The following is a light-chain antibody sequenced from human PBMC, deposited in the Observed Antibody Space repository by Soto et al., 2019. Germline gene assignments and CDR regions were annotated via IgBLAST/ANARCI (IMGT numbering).Light chain of an antibody. V-gene: IGLV1-47*01. Sequence: QSVLTQPPSASGTPGQRVAISCSGSSSNIGSNYVYWYQQLPETAPKLLIYRNNQRPSGVPDRFSGSKSGTSASLAISGLRSEDEADYYCAAWDDSLNGLYVFGTGTKVTVL. J-gene: IGLJ1*01. CDR1: SSNIGSNY. CDR2: RNN. CDR3: AAWDDSLNGLYV.